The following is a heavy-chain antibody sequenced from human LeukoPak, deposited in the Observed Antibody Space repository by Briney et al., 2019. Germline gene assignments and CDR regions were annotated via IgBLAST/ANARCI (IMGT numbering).Heavy chain of an antibody. CDR2: IYPGDSDT. CDR3: ARHGQYYDFWSGYYWFDP. V-gene: IGHV5-51*01. Sequence: GESLKISCKGSGYNFTSYWIGWVRQMPGKGLEWMGIIYPGDSDTRYSPSFQGQVTISADKSISTAYLQWSSLNASDTAMYYCARHGQYYDFWSGYYWFDPWGQGTLVTVSS. D-gene: IGHD3-3*01. J-gene: IGHJ5*02. CDR1: GYNFTSYW.